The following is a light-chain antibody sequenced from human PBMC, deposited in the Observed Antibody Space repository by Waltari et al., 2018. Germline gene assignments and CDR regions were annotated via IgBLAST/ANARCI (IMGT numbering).Light chain of an antibody. J-gene: IGKJ5*01. CDR2: FAS. V-gene: IGKV2-28*01. Sequence: TQSSPFLALTPCKAAPISCRFSQNLLHSYGHYRLDWYLQRTGQSPQLLIYFASRRASGVPDRFSGSGSGTNFTLEISRVEAEDVGVYYCMQALRTPLAFGQGTRLEIK. CDR3: MQALRTPLA. CDR1: QNLLHSYGHYR.